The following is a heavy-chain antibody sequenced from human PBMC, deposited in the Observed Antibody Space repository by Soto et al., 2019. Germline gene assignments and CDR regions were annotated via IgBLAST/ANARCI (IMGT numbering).Heavy chain of an antibody. Sequence: QVQLVESGGGVVQPGRSLRLSCAASGFTFSSYGMHWVRQAPGKGLEWVAVIWYDGSNKYYADSVKSRFTISRDNSKNTLYLQMNSLRAEDTAVYYCARNRRDFDAFDIWGQGTMVTVSS. CDR2: IWYDGSNK. CDR1: GFTFSSYG. J-gene: IGHJ3*02. CDR3: ARNRRDFDAFDI. D-gene: IGHD3-3*01. V-gene: IGHV3-33*01.